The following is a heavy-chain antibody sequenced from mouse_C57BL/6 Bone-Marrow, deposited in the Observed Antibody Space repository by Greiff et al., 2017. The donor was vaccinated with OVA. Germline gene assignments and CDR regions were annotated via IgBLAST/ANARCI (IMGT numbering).Heavy chain of an antibody. J-gene: IGHJ1*03. CDR2: INPNNGGT. CDR3: ARGYYYGSSYGYFDV. CDR1: GYTFTDYY. V-gene: IGHV1-26*01. Sequence: EVKLMESGPELVKPGASVKISCKASGYTFTDYYMNWVKQSNGKSLEWIGDINPNNGGTSYNQKFKGKATLTVDKYSSTAYMELRSLTSEDSAVYYCARGYYYGSSYGYFDVWGTGTTVTVSS. D-gene: IGHD1-1*01.